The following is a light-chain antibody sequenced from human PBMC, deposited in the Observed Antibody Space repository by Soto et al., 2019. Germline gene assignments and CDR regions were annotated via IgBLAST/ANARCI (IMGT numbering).Light chain of an antibody. CDR1: QSISSN. V-gene: IGKV3-15*01. Sequence: EIVMTQSPATLSVSPGERATLSCRASQSISSNLAWYQQKPGQAPSLLLYGASTRATGIPARFSGSGSGTDFTLTISSLQSEDFAVYYCQQYYSRPYTFGQGTKVEIK. CDR2: GAS. J-gene: IGKJ2*01. CDR3: QQYYSRPYT.